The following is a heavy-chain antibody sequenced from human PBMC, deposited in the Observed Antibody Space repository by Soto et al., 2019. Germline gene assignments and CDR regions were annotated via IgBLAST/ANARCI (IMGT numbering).Heavy chain of an antibody. D-gene: IGHD4-17*01. CDR1: GFTFSSYD. Sequence: GRSLRLSCAASGFTFSSYDMHWVRQAPGKGLEWVAVIWYDGSNKYYAGSVKGRFTISRDNSKNTLYLQMNSVRAEETAVYYCGRDPVMTTHPRFDYWGQGTLVTVSS. CDR2: IWYDGSNK. V-gene: IGHV3-33*01. CDR3: GRDPVMTTHPRFDY. J-gene: IGHJ4*02.